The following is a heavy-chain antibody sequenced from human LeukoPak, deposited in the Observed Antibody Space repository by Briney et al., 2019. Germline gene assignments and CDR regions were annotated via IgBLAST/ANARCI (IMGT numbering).Heavy chain of an antibody. V-gene: IGHV1-18*04. CDR1: GYTFTGYY. J-gene: IGHJ4*02. CDR3: ARDIHWRAAMVPLDY. Sequence: EASVKVSCKASGYTFTGYYMHWVRQAPGQGLEWMGWISAYNGNTNYAQKLQGRVTMTTDTSTSTAYMELRSLRSDDTAVYYCARDIHWRAAMVPLDYWGQGTLVTVSS. D-gene: IGHD5-18*01. CDR2: ISAYNGNT.